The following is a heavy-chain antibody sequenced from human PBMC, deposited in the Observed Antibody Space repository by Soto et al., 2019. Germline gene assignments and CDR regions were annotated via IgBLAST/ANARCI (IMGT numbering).Heavy chain of an antibody. CDR1: GFSFSDFS. D-gene: IGHD2-15*01. Sequence: EVQLLESGGDLVQPGGSLRLSCAASGFSFSDFSMNWFRQAPGKGLEWVSFIDLTGSPTYYSDSVKGRFTVSKDISKKTGYLQMNSLRVEDTAIYYCAKVRVSDGIYSSDYWGRGVLVTVSS. V-gene: IGHV3-23*05. CDR3: AKVRVSDGIYSSDY. CDR2: IDLTGSPT. J-gene: IGHJ4*02.